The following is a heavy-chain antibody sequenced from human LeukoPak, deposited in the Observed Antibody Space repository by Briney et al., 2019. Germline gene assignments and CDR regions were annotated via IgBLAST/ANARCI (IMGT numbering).Heavy chain of an antibody. CDR1: GYTFTSYG. V-gene: IGHV1-18*01. CDR2: ISAYNGNT. CDR3: ARSLSSRSDNWFDP. Sequence: ASVKVSCKASGYTFTSYGISWVRQAPGQGLEWMGWISAYNGNTNYAQKLQGRVTMTTDTSTSTAYMELRSLRSEDTAVYYCARSLSSRSDNWFDPWGQGTLVTVSS. J-gene: IGHJ5*02. D-gene: IGHD6-13*01.